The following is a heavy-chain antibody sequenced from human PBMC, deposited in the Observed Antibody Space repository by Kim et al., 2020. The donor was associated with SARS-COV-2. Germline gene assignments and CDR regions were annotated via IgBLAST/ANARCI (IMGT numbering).Heavy chain of an antibody. D-gene: IGHD6-19*01. CDR3: ARDSSGWTYFDY. V-gene: IGHV3-53*01. J-gene: IGHJ4*02. CDR2: IYSGGST. CDR1: GFTVSSNY. Sequence: GGSLRLSCAASGFTVSSNYMSWVRQAPGKGLEWVSVIYSGGSTYYADSVKGRFTISRDNSKNTLYLQMNSLRAEDTAVYYCARDSSGWTYFDYWGQGTLVTVSS.